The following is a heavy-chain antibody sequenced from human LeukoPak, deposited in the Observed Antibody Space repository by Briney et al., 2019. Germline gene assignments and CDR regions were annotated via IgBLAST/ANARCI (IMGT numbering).Heavy chain of an antibody. V-gene: IGHV3-15*01. CDR3: TTPSLRYNLRGLDY. D-gene: IGHD1-14*01. CDR2: INRKDDGGTT. J-gene: IGHJ4*02. Sequence: GGSLRLSCAVSGFTFIKEWMTWVRQAPGKGVEGVGRINRKDDGGTTDYPPPVKVRFPISRDDSKDMIYLQMNSLKTEDTAVYYCTTPSLRYNLRGLDYLGQGTLVTVSS. CDR1: GFTFIKEW.